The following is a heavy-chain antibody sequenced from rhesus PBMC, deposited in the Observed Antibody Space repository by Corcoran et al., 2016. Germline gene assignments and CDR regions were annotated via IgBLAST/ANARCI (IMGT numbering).Heavy chain of an antibody. CDR1: GFSLSTSGVR. CDR2: IYWGDDK. Sequence: QVTLKESGPALVKPTQTLTLTCTFSGFSLSTSGVRVGWIRQPPGKALEWLGIIYWGDDKYYTTSLKSMLTSSKDTSKNQVVLTMTNMDPVDTATYYCARGSYYGSGPLDYWGQGVLVTVSS. D-gene: IGHD3-28*01. V-gene: IGHV2S1*01. J-gene: IGHJ4*01. CDR3: ARGSYYGSGPLDY.